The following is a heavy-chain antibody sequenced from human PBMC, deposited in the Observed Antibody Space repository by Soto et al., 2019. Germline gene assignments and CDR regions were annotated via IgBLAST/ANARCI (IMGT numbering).Heavy chain of an antibody. CDR1: GFTFRDHA. CDR3: ARALFPDVDIYAMDV. D-gene: IGHD5-12*01. Sequence: LRLSCAASGFTFRDHAMHWVRQAPGKGREWLAIIWNDGSNKFYAGSVQGRFTISRDNSKNTVYLQMNTLSAGDTAVYYCARALFPDVDIYAMDVWGQGTTVTVSS. J-gene: IGHJ6*02. CDR2: IWNDGSNK. V-gene: IGHV3-33*01.